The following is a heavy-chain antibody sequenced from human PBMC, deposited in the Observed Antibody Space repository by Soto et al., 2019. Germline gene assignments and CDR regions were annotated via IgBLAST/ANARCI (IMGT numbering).Heavy chain of an antibody. Sequence: SVEVSCKASGYTFTSYAIHCVRQAPGQGLEWMGWIIASLGIANYSQKFQGRVTITADKSTSTAYMELSSLRSEDTAVYYCARGLAGANNYWGQGTLVTVSS. CDR1: GYTFTSYA. D-gene: IGHD1-26*01. CDR2: IIASLGIA. J-gene: IGHJ4*02. V-gene: IGHV1-69*10. CDR3: ARGLAGANNY.